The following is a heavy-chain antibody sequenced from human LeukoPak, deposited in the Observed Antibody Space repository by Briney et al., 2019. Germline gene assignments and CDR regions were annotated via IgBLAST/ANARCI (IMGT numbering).Heavy chain of an antibody. CDR3: ARDQSGYASLDY. CDR2: ISSSGSTI. CDR1: GFTFSSYE. V-gene: IGHV3-48*03. Sequence: GGSLRLSCAASGFTFSSYEMNWVRQAPGKGLEWVSYISSSGSTIYYADSVKGRFTISRDNAKNSLYLQMNSLRTEDTAVYYCARDQSGYASLDYWGQGTLVTVSS. D-gene: IGHD5-12*01. J-gene: IGHJ4*02.